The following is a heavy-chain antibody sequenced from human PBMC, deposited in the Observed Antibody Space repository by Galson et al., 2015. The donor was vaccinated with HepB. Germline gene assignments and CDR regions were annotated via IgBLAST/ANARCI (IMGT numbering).Heavy chain of an antibody. D-gene: IGHD6-19*01. CDR2: TYYRSKWYN. J-gene: IGHJ5*02. Sequence: CAISGDSVSSNSAAWNWIRQSQSRGLEWLGRTYYRSKWYNDYALSVKSRITINPDTSKNQFSLQLNSVTPEDTAVYYCARSMTGYSSGWVNWFDPWGQGTLVTVSS. CDR1: GDSVSSNSAA. CDR3: ARSMTGYSSGWVNWFDP. V-gene: IGHV6-1*01.